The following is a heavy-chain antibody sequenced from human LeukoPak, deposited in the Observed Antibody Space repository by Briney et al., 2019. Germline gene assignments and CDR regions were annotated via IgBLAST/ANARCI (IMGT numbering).Heavy chain of an antibody. D-gene: IGHD3-22*01. CDR1: GFSFSNAR. CDR3: TTYDRSGYYSDY. CDR2: IKSKSAGGTI. V-gene: IGHV3-15*01. Sequence: WGSLRLSRAASGFSFSNARMSWVRQAPGKGLEWVGRIKSKSAGGTIEYGAPVKGRFTISRDDSENMLYLQMSSLKTEDTAVYYCTTYDRSGYYSDYWGQGTLVTVSS. J-gene: IGHJ4*02.